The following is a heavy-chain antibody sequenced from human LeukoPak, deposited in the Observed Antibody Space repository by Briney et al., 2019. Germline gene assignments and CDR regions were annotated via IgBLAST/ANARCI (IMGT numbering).Heavy chain of an antibody. J-gene: IGHJ4*02. CDR2: ISSSSSYI. CDR1: GFTFSSYN. Sequence: GRSLRLSCAASGFTFSSYNMNWVRQAPGKGLEWVSSISSSSSYIYYADSVKGRFTISRDNAKNSLYLQMNSLRAEDTAVYYCARVLAESIELWAYFDYWGQGTLVTVSS. D-gene: IGHD3-16*01. V-gene: IGHV3-21*01. CDR3: ARVLAESIELWAYFDY.